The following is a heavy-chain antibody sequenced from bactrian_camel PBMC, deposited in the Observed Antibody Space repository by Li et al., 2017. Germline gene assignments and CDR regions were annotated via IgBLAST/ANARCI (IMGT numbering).Heavy chain of an antibody. CDR1: GLTFGDSD. D-gene: IGHD7*01. V-gene: IGHV3S55*01. CDR2: ITSLPSLLRAA. J-gene: IGHJ7*01. Sequence: HVQLVESGGGSALAGGSLRLSCTASGLTFGDSDMYWYRQAPGKEVEWVAGITSLPSLLRAASYADSVKGRFTISRDNAKDTLYLQLNSLRTEDTAMYYCDSGGLFCGAGGCYGVGMDYWGKGTQVTVS.